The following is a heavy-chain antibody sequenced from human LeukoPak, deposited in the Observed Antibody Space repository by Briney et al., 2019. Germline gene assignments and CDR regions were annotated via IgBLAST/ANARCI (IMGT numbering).Heavy chain of an antibody. CDR3: ARVSPASLDAFDI. CDR1: GGSISSGGYS. V-gene: IGHV4-31*11. CDR2: IYYSGST. J-gene: IGHJ3*02. Sequence: SETLSLTCAVSGGSISSGGYSWSWIRQPPGKGLEWIGYIYYSGSTYYNPSLKSRVTISVDTSKNQFSLKLSSVTAADTAVYYCARVSPASLDAFDIWGQGTMVTVPS.